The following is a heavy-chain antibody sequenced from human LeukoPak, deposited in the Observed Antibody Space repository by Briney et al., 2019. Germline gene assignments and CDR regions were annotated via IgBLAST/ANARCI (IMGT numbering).Heavy chain of an antibody. J-gene: IGHJ5*02. CDR2: INHSGST. Sequence: PSETLSLTCAVYGGSFSGYYWSWIRQPPGKGLEWIGEINHSGSTNYNPSLKSRVTISVDKSKNQFSLKLSSVTAADTAVYYCARAHSSGWPHMFDPWGQGTLVTVPS. V-gene: IGHV4-34*01. CDR3: ARAHSSGWPHMFDP. CDR1: GGSFSGYY. D-gene: IGHD6-19*01.